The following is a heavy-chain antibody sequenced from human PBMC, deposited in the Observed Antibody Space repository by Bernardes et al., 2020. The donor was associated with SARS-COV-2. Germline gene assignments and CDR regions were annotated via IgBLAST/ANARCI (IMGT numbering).Heavy chain of an antibody. V-gene: IGHV4-30-2*01. CDR1: GGSISSGGYS. J-gene: IGHJ4*02. CDR2: IYHSGST. CDR3: ARDQGGYNFDYFDY. Sequence: SETLSLTCAVSGGSISSGGYSWSWIRQPPGKGLEWIGYIYHSGSTYYNPSLKSRVTISVDRSKNQFSLKLSSVTAADTAVYYCARDQGGYNFDYFDYWGQGTLVTVSS. D-gene: IGHD5-12*01.